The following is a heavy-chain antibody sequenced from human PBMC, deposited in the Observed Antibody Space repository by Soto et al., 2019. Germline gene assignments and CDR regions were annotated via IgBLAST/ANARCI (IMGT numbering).Heavy chain of an antibody. CDR3: AKGAVTTSLYYFDY. D-gene: IGHD4-17*01. Sequence: QVQLVESGGGVVQPGRSLRLSCAASGFTFSTNGVHWVRQAPGKGLEWVAVISSDGSEKYYAGSVKGRVSISRDNSKSTLYLQMDSLRAEDTAVYYCAKGAVTTSLYYFDYWGQGTLVTVSS. CDR1: GFTFSTNG. J-gene: IGHJ4*02. V-gene: IGHV3-30*18. CDR2: ISSDGSEK.